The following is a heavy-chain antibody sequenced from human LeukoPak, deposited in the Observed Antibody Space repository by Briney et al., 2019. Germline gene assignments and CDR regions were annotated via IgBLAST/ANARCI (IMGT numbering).Heavy chain of an antibody. D-gene: IGHD3-10*01. V-gene: IGHV3-49*03. Sequence: GESLRLSCTTSGFTLGDHTMNWFPQAPGKGLEWVGFIRSKAFGGTTEYDASVKGTFTISRDDSKSIAYLQMNSLNTDDTAVYYCTKSRGHSDAFDIWGQGTMVTVSS. CDR3: TKSRGHSDAFDI. J-gene: IGHJ3*02. CDR1: GFTLGDHT. CDR2: IRSKAFGGTT.